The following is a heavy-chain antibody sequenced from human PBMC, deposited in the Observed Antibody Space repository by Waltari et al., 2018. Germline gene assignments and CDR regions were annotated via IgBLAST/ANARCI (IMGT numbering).Heavy chain of an antibody. CDR2: IYHSGRP. V-gene: IGHV4-38-2*01. J-gene: IGHJ2*01. CDR1: GYSISSGYY. D-gene: IGHD6-13*01. Sequence: QVQLQESGPGLVKPSETLSLTCAVSGYSISSGYYWGWIRQPPGKGLELIGSIYHSGRPYYNPSLKGRVTISVDTSKNQFSLKLSSVTAADTAVYYCARLVANAGYSSSWYFDLWGRGTLVTVSS. CDR3: ARLVANAGYSSSWYFDL.